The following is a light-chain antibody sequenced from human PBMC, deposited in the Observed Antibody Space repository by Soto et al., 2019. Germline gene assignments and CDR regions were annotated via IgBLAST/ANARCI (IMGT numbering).Light chain of an antibody. CDR2: GAS. CDR1: ESINFN. Sequence: EVVMTQSPVTLSVSPGEGATLSCRASESINFNLAWYQQKPGRAPRLLIYGASTRATGIPARFSGSGSETEFTLTINSLQSEDFAVYYCQQYNNWPPWTFGQGTKVDIK. J-gene: IGKJ1*01. V-gene: IGKV3-15*01. CDR3: QQYNNWPPWT.